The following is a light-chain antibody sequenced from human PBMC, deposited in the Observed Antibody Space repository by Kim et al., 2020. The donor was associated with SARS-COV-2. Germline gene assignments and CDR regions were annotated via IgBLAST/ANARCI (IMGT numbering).Light chain of an antibody. Sequence: SVKLTCTLSSGHSSYIIAWLQQQTGKAPRYLMKLEGSGSYNKGSGVPDRFSGSSSGDDRYLTISNLQSENEAVYYCETWDSNTRVFGGGTQLTVL. J-gene: IGLJ3*02. V-gene: IGLV4-60*03. CDR2: LEGSGSY. CDR3: ETWDSNTRV. CDR1: SGHSSYI.